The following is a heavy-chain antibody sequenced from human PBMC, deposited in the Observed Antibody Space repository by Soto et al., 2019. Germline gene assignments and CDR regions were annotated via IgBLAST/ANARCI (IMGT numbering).Heavy chain of an antibody. D-gene: IGHD1-26*01. CDR3: ARARVGATTPFHY. CDR2: INWNGAST. J-gene: IGHJ4*02. Sequence: GGSLRLSCAASGFTFDDYGMSWVRQAPGKGLEWVSGINWNGASTGYADSMRGRFTISRDNAKNSLYLQMNSLRAEDTALYYCARARVGATTPFHYWGQGTLVTVSS. CDR1: GFTFDDYG. V-gene: IGHV3-20*04.